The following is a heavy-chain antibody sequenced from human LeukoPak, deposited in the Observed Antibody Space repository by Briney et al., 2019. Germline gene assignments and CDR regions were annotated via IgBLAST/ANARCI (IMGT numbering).Heavy chain of an antibody. CDR2: IIPIFGAA. Sequence: SVKVSCKASGGTFSSYAISWVRQAPGQGLEWMGGIIPIFGAAKYAQKFQGRVTITADESTSTAYMELSSLRSEDTAVYYCAREVAAISADYWGQGTLVTVSS. J-gene: IGHJ4*02. V-gene: IGHV1-69*13. D-gene: IGHD6-13*01. CDR1: GGTFSSYA. CDR3: AREVAAISADY.